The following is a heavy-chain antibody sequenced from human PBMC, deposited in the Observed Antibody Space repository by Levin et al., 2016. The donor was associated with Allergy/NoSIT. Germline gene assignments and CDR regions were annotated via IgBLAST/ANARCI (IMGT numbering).Heavy chain of an antibody. D-gene: IGHD2-2*01. J-gene: IGHJ4*02. V-gene: IGHV1-3*01. Sequence: WVRQAPGQRLEWMGWINAGNGNTKYSQKFQGRVTITRDTSASTAYMELSSLRSEDTAVYYCARDRGDIVVVPAAGMDVWGQGTLVTVSS. CDR2: INAGNGNT. CDR3: ARDRGDIVVVPAAGMDV.